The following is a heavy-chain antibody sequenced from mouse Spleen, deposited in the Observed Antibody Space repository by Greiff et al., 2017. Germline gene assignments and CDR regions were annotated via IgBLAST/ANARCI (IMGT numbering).Heavy chain of an antibody. CDR3: ARSSYDYDGEYYAMDY. Sequence: VQLQQPGAELVRPGSSVKLSCKASGYTFTSYWMDWVKQRPGQGLEWIGNIYPSDSETHYNQKFKDKATLTVDKSSSTAYMQLSSLTSEDSAVYYCARSSYDYDGEYYAMDYWGQGTSVTVSS. V-gene: IGHV1-61*01. J-gene: IGHJ4*01. D-gene: IGHD2-4*01. CDR2: IYPSDSET. CDR1: GYTFTSYW.